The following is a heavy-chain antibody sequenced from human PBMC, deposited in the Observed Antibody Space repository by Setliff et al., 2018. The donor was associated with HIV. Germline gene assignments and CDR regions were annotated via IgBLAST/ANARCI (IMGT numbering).Heavy chain of an antibody. D-gene: IGHD5-18*01. CDR3: ARQVGSQYSYWAYYFDS. Sequence: PSETLSLTCAVSGYSISSGYYWGWIRQPPGKGLEWIGNIYHSGTTYYNPSLKSRVTISVDTSKNQFSLKLTSVTAADTAVYYCARQVGSQYSYWAYYFDSWGQGALVTVSS. V-gene: IGHV4-38-2*01. CDR1: GYSISSGYY. J-gene: IGHJ4*02. CDR2: IYHSGTT.